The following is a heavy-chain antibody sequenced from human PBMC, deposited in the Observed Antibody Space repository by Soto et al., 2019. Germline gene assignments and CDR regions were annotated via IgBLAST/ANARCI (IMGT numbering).Heavy chain of an antibody. D-gene: IGHD3-22*01. J-gene: IGHJ4*02. CDR3: AKEYYDSSGNYPPALPFDY. V-gene: IGHV1-3*01. CDR1: GYTFTSYA. Sequence: ASVKVSCKASGYTFTSYAIHCVRQAPGQRLEWMGWINAGNGNTKYSQKFQGRVTITRDTSASTAYMELSSLRSEDTAVYYCAKEYYDSSGNYPPALPFDYWGQGTLVTVSS. CDR2: INAGNGNT.